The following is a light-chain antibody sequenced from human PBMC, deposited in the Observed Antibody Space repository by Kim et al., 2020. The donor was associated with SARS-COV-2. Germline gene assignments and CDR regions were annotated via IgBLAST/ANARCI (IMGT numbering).Light chain of an antibody. J-gene: IGLJ3*02. CDR3: QVWDSSSDHWV. CDR1: NIGSKS. V-gene: IGLV3-21*04. CDR2: YDS. Sequence: APGKTPRITGGGNNIGSKSVHWDQEEPGQAPVLVIYYDSDRTSGVPERVSGSNSGNTATLAISRVEAGDEADYYCQVWDSSSDHWVFGGGTKLTVL.